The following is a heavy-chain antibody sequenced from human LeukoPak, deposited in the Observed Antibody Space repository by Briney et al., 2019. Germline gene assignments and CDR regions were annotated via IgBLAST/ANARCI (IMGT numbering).Heavy chain of an antibody. J-gene: IGHJ4*02. D-gene: IGHD1-26*01. V-gene: IGHV4-34*01. CDR1: GGSFSGYY. CDR3: ARGGVGYYFDY. Sequence: SETLSLTCAVYGGSFSGYYWSWIRQPPGKGLEWIGEINHSGSTNYNPSLKSRVTISVGTSKNQFSLKLSSVTAADTAVYYCARGGVGYYFDYWGQGTLVTVSS. CDR2: INHSGST.